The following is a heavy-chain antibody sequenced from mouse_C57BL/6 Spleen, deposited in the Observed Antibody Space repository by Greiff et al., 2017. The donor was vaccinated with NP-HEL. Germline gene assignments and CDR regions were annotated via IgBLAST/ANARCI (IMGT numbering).Heavy chain of an antibody. J-gene: IGHJ4*01. Sequence: QVQLQQPGAELVKPGASVKMSCKASGYIFTSYWITCVKQRPGQGFEWIGDFYLGSGSTNYNEKFKSKATLTVDTSPSTAYMQLSSLASEDSAVYYCSRIYCGNYDAMDYWGQGTSVTVSS. V-gene: IGHV1-55*01. CDR2: FYLGSGST. D-gene: IGHD2-1*01. CDR3: SRIYCGNYDAMDY. CDR1: GYIFTSYW.